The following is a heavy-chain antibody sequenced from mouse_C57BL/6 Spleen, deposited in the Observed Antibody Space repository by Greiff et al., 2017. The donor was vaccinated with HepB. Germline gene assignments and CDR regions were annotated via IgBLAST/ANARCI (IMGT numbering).Heavy chain of an antibody. J-gene: IGHJ2*01. V-gene: IGHV14-4*01. D-gene: IGHD2-1*01. CDR3: TTGDYGNFYFDY. CDR1: GYTFTSYW. Sequence: VQLQQPGAELVKPGASVKLSCKASGYTFTSYWMHWVKQRPEQGLEWIGWIDPENGDTEYASKFQGKATITADTSSNTAYLQLSSLTSEDTAVYYCTTGDYGNFYFDYWGQGTTLTVSS. CDR2: IDPENGDT.